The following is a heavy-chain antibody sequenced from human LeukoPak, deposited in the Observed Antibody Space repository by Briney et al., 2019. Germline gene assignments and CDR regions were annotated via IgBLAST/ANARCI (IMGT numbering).Heavy chain of an antibody. CDR1: GYTFTSYD. CDR2: MNPNSGNT. Sequence: EASVKVSCKASGYTFTSYDINWVRQATGQGLEWMGWMNPNSGNTGYAQKFQGRVTMTRNTSISTAYMELSSLRSEDTAVYYCARAQYYDILTGYYDLDYWGQGTLVTVSS. V-gene: IGHV1-8*01. CDR3: ARAQYYDILTGYYDLDY. J-gene: IGHJ4*02. D-gene: IGHD3-9*01.